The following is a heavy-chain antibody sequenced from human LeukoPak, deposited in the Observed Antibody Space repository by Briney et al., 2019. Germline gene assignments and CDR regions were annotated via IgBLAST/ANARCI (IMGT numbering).Heavy chain of an antibody. Sequence: PGGSLRLSCTASGLSFGDYSMNWIRQAPGKGLEWVGFIRSKAYGGTIDYAAPVKGRFTISRDDSKSIAYLQMNSLKIEDTAVYYCRAGIQLWSDSFDYWGQGTLVTVSS. CDR2: IRSKAYGGTI. D-gene: IGHD5-18*01. J-gene: IGHJ4*02. CDR3: RAGIQLWSDSFDY. V-gene: IGHV3-49*03. CDR1: GLSFGDYS.